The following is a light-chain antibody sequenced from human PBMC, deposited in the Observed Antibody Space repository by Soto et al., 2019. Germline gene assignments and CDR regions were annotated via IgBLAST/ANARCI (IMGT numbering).Light chain of an antibody. Sequence: IQMTQSPSSLSASVGDRVTITCRASQSISSYLNWYQQKPGKAPKLLIYAAFSLQSGVPSRFSGSGSGTDFTLTISSLQPEDFATYYCLQDYNYPLTFGGGTKVDI. V-gene: IGKV1-6*01. J-gene: IGKJ4*01. CDR1: QSISSY. CDR3: LQDYNYPLT. CDR2: AAF.